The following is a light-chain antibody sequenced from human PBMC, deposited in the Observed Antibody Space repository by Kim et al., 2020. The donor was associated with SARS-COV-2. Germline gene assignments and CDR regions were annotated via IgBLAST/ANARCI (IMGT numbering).Light chain of an antibody. V-gene: IGKV3-20*01. CDR1: QSVNIH. J-gene: IGKJ4*01. CDR2: LAS. CDR3: QQYNTALT. Sequence: EIVLTQSPGTLSLSPGERATLSCRASQSVNIHLAWYQHKPGQARRLLISLASRRATGIPDRFSGSGSGTDFTLTIRRLEPEDSAAYYCQQYNTALTFGGGTKVDIK.